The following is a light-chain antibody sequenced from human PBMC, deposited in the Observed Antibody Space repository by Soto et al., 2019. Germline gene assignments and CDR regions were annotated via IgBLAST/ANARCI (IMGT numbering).Light chain of an antibody. CDR1: QDISNY. CDR3: QQYSDSPWT. Sequence: DIQVTQSPSALSASVGDRVTITCQASQDISNYLNWYQQKPGKAPKLLIYDASNLETGVPSRFSGRGSGTRFTLTISSLQPDDFATYYCQQYSDSPWTFGQGTKVDIK. V-gene: IGKV1-33*01. CDR2: DAS. J-gene: IGKJ1*01.